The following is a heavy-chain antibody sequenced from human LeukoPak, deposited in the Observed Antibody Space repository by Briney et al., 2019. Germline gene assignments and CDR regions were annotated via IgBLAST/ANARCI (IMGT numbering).Heavy chain of an antibody. V-gene: IGHV1-3*01. Sequence: ASVKVSCKAAGYTFTSYVMHWVRQAPGQRLEWMGWINAGNGNTKYSQKFQGRVTITRDTSASTAYMELSSLRSEDTAVYYCATHISCSGGSCYDYWGQGTLVTVSS. J-gene: IGHJ4*02. D-gene: IGHD2-15*01. CDR2: INAGNGNT. CDR3: ATHISCSGGSCYDY. CDR1: GYTFTSYV.